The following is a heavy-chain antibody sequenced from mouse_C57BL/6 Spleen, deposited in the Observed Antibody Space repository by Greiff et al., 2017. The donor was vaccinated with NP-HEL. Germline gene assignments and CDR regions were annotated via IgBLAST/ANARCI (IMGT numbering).Heavy chain of an antibody. Sequence: VQLQQSGAELVRPGSSVKLSCKASGYTFTSYWMHWVKQRPIQGLEWIGNIDPSDSETHYNQKFKDKATLTVDKSSSTAYMQLSSLTSEDSAVYYCARGRYDYDPYAMDYWGQGTSVTVSS. CDR2: IDPSDSET. V-gene: IGHV1-52*01. CDR3: ARGRYDYDPYAMDY. CDR1: GYTFTSYW. J-gene: IGHJ4*01. D-gene: IGHD2-4*01.